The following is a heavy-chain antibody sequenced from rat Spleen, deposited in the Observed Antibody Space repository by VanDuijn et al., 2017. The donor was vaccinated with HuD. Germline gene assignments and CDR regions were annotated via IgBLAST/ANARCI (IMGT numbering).Heavy chain of an antibody. D-gene: IGHD1-9*01. V-gene: IGHV3-3*01. Sequence: EVQLQESGPGLVKPSQSLSITCSVTGYSITSGYGWNWIRKFPGNKLEWMGYINGAGSTNYNPPLKSQISITRDTSKNQFFLQLTSVTAEDTATYYCAKTGFGYNSYFDYWGQGVMVTVSS. J-gene: IGHJ2*01. CDR2: INGAGST. CDR3: AKTGFGYNSYFDY. CDR1: GYSITSGYG.